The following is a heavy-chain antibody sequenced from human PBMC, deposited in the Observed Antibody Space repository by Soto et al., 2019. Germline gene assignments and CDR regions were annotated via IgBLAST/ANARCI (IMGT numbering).Heavy chain of an antibody. Sequence: EVHLVEPGGGLVKAGGSLRLSCAASGFTFSNACMSWVSQAPGKGLEWIGRIKTNSDGGTVDYASPVKGRLTISRDDSKSMLDLDLNSLKTEDTGVYFCATVYCATTSCYAPFDYWGKGTLVTVSP. J-gene: IGHJ4*02. CDR1: GFTFSNAC. CDR3: ATVYCATTSCYAPFDY. CDR2: IKTNSDGGTV. D-gene: IGHD2-2*01. V-gene: IGHV3-15*01.